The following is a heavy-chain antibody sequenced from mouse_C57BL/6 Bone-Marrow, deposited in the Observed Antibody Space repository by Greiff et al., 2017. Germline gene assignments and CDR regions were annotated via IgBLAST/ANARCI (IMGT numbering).Heavy chain of an antibody. J-gene: IGHJ3*01. D-gene: IGHD1-1*01. Sequence: VQLQQSGPELVKPGASVKISCKASGCTFTDYYMNWVKQSHGKSLEWIGDINPNNGGTSYNQKFKGKATLTVNKSSSTAYMELRSLTSEDSAVYYCARGGDYGSRGQGTLVTVSA. CDR1: GCTFTDYY. V-gene: IGHV1-26*01. CDR2: INPNNGGT. CDR3: ARGGDYGS.